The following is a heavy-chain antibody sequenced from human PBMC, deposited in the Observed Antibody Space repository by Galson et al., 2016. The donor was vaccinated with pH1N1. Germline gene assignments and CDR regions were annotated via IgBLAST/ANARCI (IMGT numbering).Heavy chain of an antibody. J-gene: IGHJ4*02. V-gene: IGHV3-7*01. D-gene: IGHD1-26*01. CDR2: INQDGSRK. CDR3: ATEDYYTSLY. CDR1: GFILSDYW. Sequence: SLRLSCAASGFILSDYWMSWVRQAPGKGLEWVAKINQDGSRKYYVDSMKGRCTISRDSAENSLSLQMNSLRVEDTALYYCATEDYYTSLYWGQGILDTVSS.